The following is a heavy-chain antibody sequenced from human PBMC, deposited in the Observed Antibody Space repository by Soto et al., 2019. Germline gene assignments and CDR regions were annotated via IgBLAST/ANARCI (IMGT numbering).Heavy chain of an antibody. J-gene: IGHJ4*02. CDR2: INSGASAT. Sequence: EVQLVESGGGLVQPGGSLRLSCAASGFTFSTSWMHWVRQAAGKGLVWVSRINSGASATNYADSVKGRFTISRDNAKNTLYLQMDSLTAGDTAVYYCARGPSGWFGYDYWGQGTLVSVS. CDR3: ARGPSGWFGYDY. D-gene: IGHD6-19*01. V-gene: IGHV3-74*01. CDR1: GFTFSTSW.